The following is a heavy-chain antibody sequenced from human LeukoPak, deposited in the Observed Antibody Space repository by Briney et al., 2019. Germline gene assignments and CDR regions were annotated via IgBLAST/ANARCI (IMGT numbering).Heavy chain of an antibody. CDR2: VLSDGSDQ. Sequence: PGGSLRLSCAASGFTFNSYAMKWVRQAPGKGLEWLAVVLSDGSDQYYGDSVQGRFTVSRDNSKNTLYLQMDNLRFEDTAVYYCARVSKPGWFDYYYMDVWGKGTTV. D-gene: IGHD3-10*01. V-gene: IGHV3-30*04. CDR3: ARVSKPGWFDYYYMDV. J-gene: IGHJ6*03. CDR1: GFTFNSYA.